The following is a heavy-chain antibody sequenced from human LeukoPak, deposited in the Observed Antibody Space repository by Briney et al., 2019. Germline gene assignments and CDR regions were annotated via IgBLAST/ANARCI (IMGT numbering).Heavy chain of an antibody. CDR3: AIFPVGIAAAGTLY. Sequence: SETLSLTCAVYGGSFSGYYWSWIRQPPGKGLEWIGEINHSGSTNYNPSLKSRVTISVDTSQNQFSLKLSSVTAADTAVYYCAIFPVGIAAAGTLYWGQGTLVTVSS. CDR2: INHSGST. J-gene: IGHJ4*02. CDR1: GGSFSGYY. D-gene: IGHD6-13*01. V-gene: IGHV4-34*01.